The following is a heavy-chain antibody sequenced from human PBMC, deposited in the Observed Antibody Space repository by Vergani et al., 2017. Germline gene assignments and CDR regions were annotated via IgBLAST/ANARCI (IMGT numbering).Heavy chain of an antibody. CDR2: IWYDGSNK. CDR3: AKDWARYYYDSSGYREGDYYYYYGMDV. J-gene: IGHJ6*02. CDR1: GFTFSSYG. V-gene: IGHV3-33*06. Sequence: QVQLVESGGGVVQPGRSLRLSCAASGFTFSSYGMHWVRQAPGKGLEWVAAIWYDGSNKYYADSVKGRFTISRDNSKNTLYLQMNSLRAEDTAVYYCAKDWARYYYDSSGYREGDYYYYYGMDVWGQGTTVTVSS. D-gene: IGHD3-22*01.